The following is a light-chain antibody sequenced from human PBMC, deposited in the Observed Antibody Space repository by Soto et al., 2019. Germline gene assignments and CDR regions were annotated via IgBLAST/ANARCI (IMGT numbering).Light chain of an antibody. J-gene: IGKJ1*01. CDR3: QQYGSSSVT. CDR1: QSVSSSY. V-gene: IGKV3-20*01. CDR2: GAS. Sequence: EIVLTQSPGTLSLSPGERPTLSCRASQSVSSSYLAWYHQKHGQAPRXXIYGASSRATGIPDRFNGSGSGTDLTITISRLEPEDFAVYYCQQYGSSSVTFGQGTKVDIK.